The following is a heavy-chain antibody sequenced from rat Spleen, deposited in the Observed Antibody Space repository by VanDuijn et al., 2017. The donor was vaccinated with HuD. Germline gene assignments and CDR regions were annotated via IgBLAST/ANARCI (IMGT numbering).Heavy chain of an antibody. Sequence: EVQLVESGGGLVQPGRSLKLSCAASGFTFSRFAMVWVRQAPKKGLEWVATITSGGSKTYYPDSVKGRFTISRDNAKSTLYLQMDSLRSEDTATYYCAKTGFYFDYWDQGVMVTVSS. D-gene: IGHD1-6*01. J-gene: IGHJ2*01. CDR1: GFTFSRFA. CDR2: ITSGGSKT. CDR3: AKTGFYFDY. V-gene: IGHV5-25*01.